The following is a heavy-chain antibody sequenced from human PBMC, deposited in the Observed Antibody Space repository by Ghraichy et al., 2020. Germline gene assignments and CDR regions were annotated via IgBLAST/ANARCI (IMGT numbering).Heavy chain of an antibody. CDR3: ATGRGYYTPIDY. CDR1: GFTFSSYA. V-gene: IGHV3-23*01. J-gene: IGHJ4*02. D-gene: IGHD3-22*01. CDR2: ISGSGGST. Sequence: GESLNISCAASGFTFSSYAMSWVRQAPGKGLEWVSAISGSGGSTYYADSVKGRFTISRDNSKNTLYLQMNSLRAEDTAVYYCATGRGYYTPIDYWGQGTLVTVSS.